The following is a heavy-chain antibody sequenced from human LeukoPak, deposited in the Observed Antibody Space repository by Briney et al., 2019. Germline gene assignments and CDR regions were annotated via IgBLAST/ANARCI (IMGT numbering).Heavy chain of an antibody. J-gene: IGHJ4*02. V-gene: IGHV4-38-2*02. Sequence: SETLSLTCTVSGYSISSGYYWGWIRQPPGKGLEWIGSIYHSGSTYYNPSLKSRVTISVDTSKNQFSLKLSSVTAADTAVYYCAREHGGINFDYWGQGTLVTVSS. CDR1: GYSISSGYY. CDR3: AREHGGINFDY. CDR2: IYHSGST. D-gene: IGHD4-23*01.